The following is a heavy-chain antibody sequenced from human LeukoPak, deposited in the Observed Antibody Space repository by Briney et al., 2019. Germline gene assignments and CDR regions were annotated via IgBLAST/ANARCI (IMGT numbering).Heavy chain of an antibody. J-gene: IGHJ6*03. CDR1: GFTFSSYS. V-gene: IGHV3-49*04. D-gene: IGHD6-19*01. CDR2: IRSKAYGGTT. CDR3: TRNGDTSSGWYVDYYYYYMDV. Sequence: PGGSLRLSCAASGFTFSSYSMNWVRQAPGKGLEWVGFIRSKAYGGTTEYAASVKGRFTISRDDSKSTAYLQMNSLKTEDTAVYYCTRNGDTSSGWYVDYYYYYMDVWGKGTTVTVSS.